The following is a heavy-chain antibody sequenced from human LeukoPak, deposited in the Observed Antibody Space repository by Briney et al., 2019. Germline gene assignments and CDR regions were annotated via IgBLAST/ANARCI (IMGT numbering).Heavy chain of an antibody. J-gene: IGHJ3*02. CDR1: GFTFSNAW. D-gene: IGHD3-22*01. CDR2: IKSKTDGGTT. V-gene: IGHV3-15*01. Sequence: GGSLRLSCAASGFTFSNAWMSWVRQAPGKGLEWVGRIKSKTDGGTTDYAAPVKGRFIISRDDSKNTLYLQMNSLKTEDTAVYYSTTDLSSYYDREFDAFDIWGQGTMVTVSS. CDR3: TTDLSSYYDREFDAFDI.